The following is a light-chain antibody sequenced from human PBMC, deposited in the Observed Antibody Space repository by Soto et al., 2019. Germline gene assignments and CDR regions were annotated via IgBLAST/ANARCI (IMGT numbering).Light chain of an antibody. CDR3: QSIDGTGSLYV. CDR1: PLPKKY. V-gene: IGLV3-25*03. J-gene: IGLJ1*01. CDR2: KDN. Sequence: SYELTQSPSVSVSPGQTARITCSGKPLPKKYVYGYHLGPGQAPLLMVYKDNERPSGIPERFSGSSSGPTATLTISGVQAEDEADYYCQSIDGTGSLYVFGGGTKVTVL.